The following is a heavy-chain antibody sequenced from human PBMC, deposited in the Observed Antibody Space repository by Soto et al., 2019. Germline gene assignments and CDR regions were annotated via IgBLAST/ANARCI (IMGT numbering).Heavy chain of an antibody. V-gene: IGHV3-23*01. CDR2: ISGSGGST. CDR1: GFTFSIYA. D-gene: IGHD2-2*01. CDR3: AKGPVPAAIDY. Sequence: EGSLRLSCAASGFTFSIYAMSWVRQAPGKGLEWVSAISGSGGSTYYADSVKGRFTISRDNSKSTLYLQMNSLRAEDTAVYYCAKGPVPAAIDYWGQGTLVTVSS. J-gene: IGHJ4*02.